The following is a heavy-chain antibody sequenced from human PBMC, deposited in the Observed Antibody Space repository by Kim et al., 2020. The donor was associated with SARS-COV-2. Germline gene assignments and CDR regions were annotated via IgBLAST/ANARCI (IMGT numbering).Heavy chain of an antibody. CDR3: ARAITMVRGVHYYFDY. Sequence: KCRGRVTMTADESTSTAYMELSSLRSEDTAVYYCARAITMVRGVHYYFDYWGQGTLVTVSS. J-gene: IGHJ4*02. D-gene: IGHD3-10*01. V-gene: IGHV1-69*01.